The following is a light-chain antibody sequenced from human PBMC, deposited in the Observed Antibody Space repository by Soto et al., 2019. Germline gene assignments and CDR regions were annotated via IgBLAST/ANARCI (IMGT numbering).Light chain of an antibody. J-gene: IGKJ5*01. CDR2: GAS. CDR1: QSVSRTY. V-gene: IGKV3-20*01. Sequence: EIVLTQSPGTLSLSPGERATLSRRASQSVSRTYLAWYQQTPGQAPRLLIYGASNRATGVPDRFSGSGSGTDFTLTISGLEPEDFAVYYCQQYDRSPFTFGQGTRLEIK. CDR3: QQYDRSPFT.